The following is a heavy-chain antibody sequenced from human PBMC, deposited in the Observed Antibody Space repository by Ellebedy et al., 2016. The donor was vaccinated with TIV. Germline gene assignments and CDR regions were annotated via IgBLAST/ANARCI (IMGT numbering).Heavy chain of an antibody. J-gene: IGHJ5*02. Sequence: MPGGSLRLSCIVSGASINSYYWSWIRQPAGKGLEWIGRFWTSGTTTYNPSLKSRVTMSVDTSKNQFSLKLTSVTAADTAVYYCVKSHPVRWFDPWGQGTLVTVSA. CDR1: GASINSYY. V-gene: IGHV4-4*07. D-gene: IGHD6-6*01. CDR3: VKSHPVRWFDP. CDR2: FWTSGTT.